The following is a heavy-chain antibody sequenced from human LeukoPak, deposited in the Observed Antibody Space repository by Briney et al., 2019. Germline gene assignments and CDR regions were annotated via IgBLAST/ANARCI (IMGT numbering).Heavy chain of an antibody. V-gene: IGHV3-21*01. J-gene: IGHJ4*02. Sequence: GGSLRLFCAVSGFTFSSYSMHWVRQAPGKGLEWVSSISSSSSYIYYADSVKGRFTNSRDNAKNSLYLQMNSLRAEDTAVYYCARDDAGYSSSWYSGWGQGTLVTVSS. CDR3: ARDDAGYSSSWYSG. CDR1: GFTFSSYS. D-gene: IGHD6-13*01. CDR2: ISSSSSYI.